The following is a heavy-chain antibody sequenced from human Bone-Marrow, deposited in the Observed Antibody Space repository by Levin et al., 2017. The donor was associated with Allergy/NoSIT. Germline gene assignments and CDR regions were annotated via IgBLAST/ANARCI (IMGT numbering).Heavy chain of an antibody. Sequence: GESLKISCKASGYTFTNYAMHWVRQAPGQRLEWMGWINADNGNTIYSQKFQGRVTIPRDTSASIAYMELSSLRSEDTALYYCATSIAAAGMGYCGQGTLVTFSS. D-gene: IGHD6-13*01. CDR1: GYTFTNYA. J-gene: IGHJ4*02. V-gene: IGHV1-3*01. CDR2: INADNGNT. CDR3: ATSIAAAGMGY.